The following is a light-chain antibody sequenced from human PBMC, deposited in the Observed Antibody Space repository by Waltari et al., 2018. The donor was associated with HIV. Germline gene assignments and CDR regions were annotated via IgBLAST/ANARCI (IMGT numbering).Light chain of an antibody. CDR3: SSYTSFKTVV. Sequence: QSALTQPASVSGSPGQSITISCTGTTSALCAYNFVSWYQQHPEQAPRLILFGVTRRPSGISSRFSGLKSGNTASLTIFGLQDEDEADYYCSSYTSFKTVVFGGGTKLTVL. J-gene: IGLJ3*02. V-gene: IGLV2-14*01. CDR2: GVT. CDR1: TSALCAYNF.